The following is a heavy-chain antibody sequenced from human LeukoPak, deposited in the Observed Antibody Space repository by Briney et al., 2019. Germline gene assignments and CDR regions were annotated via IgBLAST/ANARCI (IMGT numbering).Heavy chain of an antibody. V-gene: IGHV4-59*11. CDR2: IYYSGST. J-gene: IGHJ5*02. Sequence: SETLSLTCTVSGGSISSHYWSWIRQPPGKGLEWIGYIYYSGSTNYNPSLKSRVTISVDTSKNQFSLKLSSVTAADTAVYYCGRAAGARLGNWCDPWGRGTLVSVSS. CDR1: GGSISSHY. CDR3: GRAAGARLGNWCDP. D-gene: IGHD1-26*01.